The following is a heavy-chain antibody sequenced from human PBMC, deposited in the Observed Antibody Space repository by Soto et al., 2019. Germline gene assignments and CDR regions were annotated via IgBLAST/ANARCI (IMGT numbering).Heavy chain of an antibody. CDR2: IDSDGSDT. CDR1: GFTFSNYL. V-gene: IGHV3-74*01. J-gene: IGHJ4*02. CDR3: AISQDRGGRTTFIY. D-gene: IGHD3-16*01. Sequence: GGALSLSSVASGFTFSNYLMHWIRQGAGKGLVWVSRIDSDGSDTIYADSVKGRFTISRDNAENSLYLQMNSLRAEGTALYYCAISQDRGGRTTFIYWSQGTQVTVSS.